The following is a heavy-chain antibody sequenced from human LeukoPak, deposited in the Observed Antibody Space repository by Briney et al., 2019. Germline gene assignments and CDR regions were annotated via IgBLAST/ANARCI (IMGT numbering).Heavy chain of an antibody. V-gene: IGHV3-23*01. D-gene: IGHD3-22*01. Sequence: GGSLRLSCAASGFTVSSNYMSWVRQAPGKGLEWVSAISGSGGSTYYADSVKGRFTISRDNSKNTLYLQMNSLRAEDTAVYYCAKTYSSGYYYPFDYWGQGTLVTVSS. CDR2: ISGSGGST. CDR1: GFTVSSNY. CDR3: AKTYSSGYYYPFDY. J-gene: IGHJ4*02.